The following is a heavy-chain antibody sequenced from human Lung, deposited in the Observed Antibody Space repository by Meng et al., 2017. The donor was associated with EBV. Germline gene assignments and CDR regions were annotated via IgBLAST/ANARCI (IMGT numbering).Heavy chain of an antibody. J-gene: IGHJ4*02. CDR1: HHTFMGYV. CDR2: LGAHDGDT. V-gene: IGHV1-18*01. D-gene: IGHD3-10*01. CDR3: AKGTPGRRYAEN. Sequence: VRLVHAGAEIQRPGTQWKAHCPSVHHTFMGYVVSGFRKAPGQGLEWMEWLGAHDGDTIHAPSFQGRVTVTADRPTATAYMELRNLRSDDTGVYYCAKGTPGRRYAENWGQGTLVTVSS.